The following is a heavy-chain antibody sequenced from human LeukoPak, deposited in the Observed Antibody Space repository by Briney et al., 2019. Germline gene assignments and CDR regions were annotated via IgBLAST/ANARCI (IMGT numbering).Heavy chain of an antibody. CDR2: IKEDGTDE. Sequence: GGSLRLSCAASGFTFSSYWMGWVRQAPGRGLEWVADIKEDGTDEYSVDSVKGRFTISRDNAKNSLYLQMDSLRAEDTAVYYCARDTYRFFDLWGRGTLVTVSS. CDR1: GFTFSSYW. J-gene: IGHJ2*01. CDR3: ARDTYRFFDL. V-gene: IGHV3-7*01.